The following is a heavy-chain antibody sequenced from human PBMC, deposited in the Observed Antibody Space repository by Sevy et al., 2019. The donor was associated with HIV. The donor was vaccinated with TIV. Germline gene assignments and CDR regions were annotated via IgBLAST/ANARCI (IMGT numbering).Heavy chain of an antibody. J-gene: IGHJ5*01. CDR3: ARDIPFDTVDIVSTTMGVFDS. Sequence: LGGSLRLSCAASGFPFSSCSMNWLRQAPGKGLEWVSSISSSSGYIYYADSVKGRFTISRDNAKNSLYLQMNSLRAEDTDVYYCARDIPFDTVDIVSTTMGVFDSWGQGTLVTVSS. V-gene: IGHV3-21*01. CDR1: GFPFSSCS. CDR2: ISSSSGYI. D-gene: IGHD5-12*01.